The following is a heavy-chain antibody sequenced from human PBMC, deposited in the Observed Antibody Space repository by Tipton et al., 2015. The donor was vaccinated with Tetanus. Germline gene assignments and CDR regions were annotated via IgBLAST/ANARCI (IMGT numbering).Heavy chain of an antibody. CDR1: GGSISSSSYY. J-gene: IGHJ4*02. V-gene: IGHV4-39*02. Sequence: TLSLTCTVSGGSISSSSYYWGWIRQPPGKGLEWIGSIYYSGSTYYNPSLKSRVTISVDTSKNQFSLKLSSVTAADTAVYYCARDGGDSGHWGQGTQVTVSS. D-gene: IGHD2-21*01. CDR2: IYYSGST. CDR3: ARDGGDSGH.